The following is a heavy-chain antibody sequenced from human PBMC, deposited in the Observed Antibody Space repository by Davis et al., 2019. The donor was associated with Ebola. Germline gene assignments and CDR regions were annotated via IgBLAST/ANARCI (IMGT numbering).Heavy chain of an antibody. CDR2: IKQDGSEK. V-gene: IGHV3-7*03. CDR3: LMITFGGVIVGWSEDAFDI. D-gene: IGHD3-16*02. CDR1: GFTFSDYY. Sequence: GSLRLSCAASGFTFSDYYMGWICQAPGKGLEWVANIKQDGSEKYYVDSVKGRFTISRDNAKNSLYLQMNSLRAADTAVYYCLMITFGGVIVGWSEDAFDIWGQGTMVTVSS. J-gene: IGHJ3*02.